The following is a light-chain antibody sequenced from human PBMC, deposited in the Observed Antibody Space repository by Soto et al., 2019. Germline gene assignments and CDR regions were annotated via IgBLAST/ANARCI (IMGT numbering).Light chain of an antibody. CDR2: GAS. CDR3: QQYGSSRT. J-gene: IGKJ1*01. Sequence: IVLTQSPGTLSLSPLSISPLSFSASQTVSSSYLAWYQQKPGQAPRLLIYGASSRATGIPDRFSGSGSGTDFTLTISRLEPEDFAVYYCQQYGSSRTFGQGTKVDIK. V-gene: IGKV3-20*01. CDR1: QTVSSSY.